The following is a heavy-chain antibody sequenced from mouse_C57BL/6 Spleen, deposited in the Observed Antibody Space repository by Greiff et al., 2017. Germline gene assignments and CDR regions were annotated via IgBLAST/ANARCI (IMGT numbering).Heavy chain of an antibody. J-gene: IGHJ1*03. CDR1: GISITTGNYR. CDR3: ARECDYDGYFDV. Sequence: VQLKESGPGLVKPSQTVFLTCTVTGISITTGNYRWSWIRQFPGNKLEWIGYIYYSGTITYNPSLTSRTTITRDTPKNQFFLEMNSLTAEDTATYYCARECDYDGYFDVWGTGTTVTVSS. CDR2: IYYSGTI. V-gene: IGHV3-5*01. D-gene: IGHD2-4*01.